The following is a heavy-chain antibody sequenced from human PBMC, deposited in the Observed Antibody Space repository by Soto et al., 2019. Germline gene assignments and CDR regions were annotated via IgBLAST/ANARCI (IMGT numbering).Heavy chain of an antibody. CDR1: GGSISSSSYY. V-gene: IGHV4-39*01. CDR2: IYYSGST. J-gene: IGHJ5*02. Sequence: QLQLQESGPGLVKPSETLSLTCTVSGGSISSSSYYWGWIRQPPGKGLEWIGSIYYSGSTYYNPSLERRVTIAAATSQTQFSMKLSSVTAADTAVYYCTRSLMTLGPEAAWAQGTLVSVSS. CDR3: TRSLMTLGPEAA. D-gene: IGHD1-26*01.